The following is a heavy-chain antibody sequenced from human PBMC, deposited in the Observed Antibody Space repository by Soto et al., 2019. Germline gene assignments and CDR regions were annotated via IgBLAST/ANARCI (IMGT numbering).Heavy chain of an antibody. D-gene: IGHD6-13*01. CDR3: ARRRQPPDYGMDV. Sequence: PRESLKISCKGSGYSFTSYWIGWVRQMPGKGLEWMGIIYPGDSDTRYSPSFQGQVTISADKSIITAYLQWSSLKASDTAMYYCARRRQPPDYGMDVWGQGTTVTVSS. CDR1: GYSFTSYW. J-gene: IGHJ6*02. V-gene: IGHV5-51*01. CDR2: IYPGDSDT.